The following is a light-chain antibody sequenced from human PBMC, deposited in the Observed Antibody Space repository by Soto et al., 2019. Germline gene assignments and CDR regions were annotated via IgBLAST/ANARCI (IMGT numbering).Light chain of an antibody. CDR1: QSVSSSY. CDR3: KQYRSSPRT. J-gene: IGKJ1*01. Sequence: EIVLTQSPGTLSLSPGERATLSCRASQSVSSSYFAWYQQKPGQAPRLLIYGASSRATGIPDRFSRSGSGRDFTLTISSLESEDFAVYYCKQYRSSPRTLGQGTSV. V-gene: IGKV3-20*01. CDR2: GAS.